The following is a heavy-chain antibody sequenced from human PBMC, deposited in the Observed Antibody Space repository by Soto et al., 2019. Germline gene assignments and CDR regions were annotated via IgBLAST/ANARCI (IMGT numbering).Heavy chain of an antibody. J-gene: IGHJ4*02. CDR3: ARGYLSAKTYYYGSGSYYERSFDY. V-gene: IGHV4-61*01. D-gene: IGHD3-10*01. CDR1: GGSVGSGSYY. CDR2: IYYSGST. Sequence: SETLSLTCTVSGGSVGSGSYYWSWIRQPPWKGLEWIGYIYYSGSTNYNPSLKSRVTISVDTSKNQFSLKLSSVTAADTAVYYCARGYLSAKTYYYGSGSYYERSFDYWGQGTLVTVSS.